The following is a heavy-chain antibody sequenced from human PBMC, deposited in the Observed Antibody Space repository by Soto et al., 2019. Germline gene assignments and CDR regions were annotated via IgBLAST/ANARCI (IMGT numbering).Heavy chain of an antibody. V-gene: IGHV1-8*01. CDR2: MNPNSGNT. D-gene: IGHD6-13*01. CDR3: ARGSKGSSWYANWFDP. Sequence: RASVKVSCKASGYTFTSYDINWVRQATGQGLEWMGWMNPNSGNTGYAQKFQGRVTMTRNTSISTAYMELSSLRSEDTAVYYCARGSKGSSWYANWFDPWGQGTLVTVSS. J-gene: IGHJ5*02. CDR1: GYTFTSYD.